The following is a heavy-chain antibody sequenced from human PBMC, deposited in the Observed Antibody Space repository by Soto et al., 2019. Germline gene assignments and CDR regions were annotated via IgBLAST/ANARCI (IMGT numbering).Heavy chain of an antibody. J-gene: IGHJ4*02. CDR3: ARDVSSGYYTL. Sequence: QVQLQESGPGLVKPSETLSLTCTVSGDSIFNYYWSWIRQPPGKGLEWIGYIYYSGSTNYNPSLQSXXTXSXVTSKNHFSLRLSSVTAADTAVYYCARDVSSGYYTLWGQGTLVTVSS. CDR2: IYYSGST. D-gene: IGHD3-22*01. CDR1: GDSIFNYY. V-gene: IGHV4-59*01.